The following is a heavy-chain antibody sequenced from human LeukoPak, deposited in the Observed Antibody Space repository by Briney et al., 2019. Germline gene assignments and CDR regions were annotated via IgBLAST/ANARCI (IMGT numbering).Heavy chain of an antibody. D-gene: IGHD3-9*01. V-gene: IGHV3-23*01. CDR1: GFPFSSYA. Sequence: PGGSLRLSCAASGFPFSSYAMSWVRPSTGKALECVSALSGGGGSTYYAYYTDSVKGRFTISRDNSKNTLYLQMNSLRAEDTAVYYCAKFYDILSSYFDYWGQGTLVTVSS. CDR3: AKFYDILSSYFDY. J-gene: IGHJ4*02. CDR2: LSGGGGST.